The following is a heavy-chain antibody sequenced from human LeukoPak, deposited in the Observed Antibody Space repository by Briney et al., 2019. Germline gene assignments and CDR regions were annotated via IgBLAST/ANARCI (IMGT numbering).Heavy chain of an antibody. CDR3: ARDLIAARPGRAM. CDR1: GFTFSSYR. J-gene: IGHJ4*02. Sequence: GGSLRLSCAASGFTFSSYRMSWVRQAPGKGLEGVANIKQDGSEKYYVDSVKGQFTISRDNAKNSLYLQMNSLRAEDTAVYYCARDLIAARPGRAMWGQGTLVTVSS. D-gene: IGHD6-6*01. V-gene: IGHV3-7*01. CDR2: IKQDGSEK.